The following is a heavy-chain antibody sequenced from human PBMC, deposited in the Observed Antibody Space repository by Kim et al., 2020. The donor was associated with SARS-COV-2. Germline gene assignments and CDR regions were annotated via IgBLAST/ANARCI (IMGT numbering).Heavy chain of an antibody. CDR3: ARDPYSSSYNYYGMDV. CDR2: ISSRGSTI. CDR1: GFTFSSYE. V-gene: IGHV3-48*03. J-gene: IGHJ6*02. Sequence: GGSLRLSCAASGFTFSSYEMNWVRQAPGKGLEWVSYISSRGSTIYYADSVKGRFTISRDNAKNSLYLQMNSLRAEDTAVYYCARDPYSSSYNYYGMDVWGQGTTVTVSS. D-gene: IGHD6-13*01.